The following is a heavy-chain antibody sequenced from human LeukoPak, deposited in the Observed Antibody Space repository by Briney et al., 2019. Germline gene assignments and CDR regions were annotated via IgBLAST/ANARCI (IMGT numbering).Heavy chain of an antibody. V-gene: IGHV4-59*01. J-gene: IGHJ5*02. CDR3: ARGGYMSNWFEH. Sequence: SETLSLTCSVSGGSISDSYWSWIRQPPGKGLEWIGKIHDSGITNYNPSLKSRVTFSVDTSKKQFSLNLNSVTAADTVVYYCARGGYMSNWFEHWGQGTPVTVSS. D-gene: IGHD5-12*01. CDR1: GGSISDSY. CDR2: IHDSGIT.